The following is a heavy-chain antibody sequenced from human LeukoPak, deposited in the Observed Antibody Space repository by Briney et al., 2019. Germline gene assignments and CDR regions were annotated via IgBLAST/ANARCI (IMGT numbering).Heavy chain of an antibody. CDR1: GYTFTSYD. V-gene: IGHV1-8*01. Sequence: ASVKVSCKASGYTFTSYDINWVRQATGQGLEWMGWMNPNSGNTGYAQKFQGRVTMTRNTSISTAYMELSSLRSEDTAVYYCARGLMGYCSSTSCRDFDYWGQGTLVTVSS. CDR2: MNPNSGNT. D-gene: IGHD2-2*01. J-gene: IGHJ4*02. CDR3: ARGLMGYCSSTSCRDFDY.